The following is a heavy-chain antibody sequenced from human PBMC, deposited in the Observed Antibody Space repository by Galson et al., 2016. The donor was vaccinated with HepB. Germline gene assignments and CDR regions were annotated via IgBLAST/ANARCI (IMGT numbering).Heavy chain of an antibody. CDR1: GFRFSAYW. J-gene: IGHJ3*02. CDR2: INEDGSRT. V-gene: IGHV3-7*01. CDR3: SSGYTSGI. Sequence: SLRLSCAASGFRFSAYWLAWVRQAPGKGLEYVANINEDGSRTHYLDSAKGRFTISRDNAKNSVALQMDSLRADDTALYYCSSGYTSGIWGQGTRVTVSS. D-gene: IGHD6-19*01.